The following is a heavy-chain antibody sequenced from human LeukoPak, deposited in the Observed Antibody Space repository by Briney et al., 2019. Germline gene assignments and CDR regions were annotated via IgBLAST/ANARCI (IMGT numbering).Heavy chain of an antibody. CDR1: GGSVSSGDYY. CDR3: ASGPVHNWFDP. J-gene: IGHJ5*02. Sequence: TSETLSLTCTVSGGSVSSGDYYWSWIRQTPGKGLEWIGYVYYSWSTYYNPSLKSRLPISIDTSKNQFSLKLNSVTAADTAVYYCASGPVHNWFDPWGQGTLVTVSS. V-gene: IGHV4-30-4*01. CDR2: VYYSWST.